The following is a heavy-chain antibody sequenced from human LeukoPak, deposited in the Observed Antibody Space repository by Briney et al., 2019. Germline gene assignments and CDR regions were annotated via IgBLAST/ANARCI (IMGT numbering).Heavy chain of an antibody. J-gene: IGHJ6*03. Sequence: PSETLSLTCAVYGGSFSGYYWSWIRQPPGKGLEWIGEINHSGSTNYNPSLKSRVTISVDTSKNQFSLKLSSVTAADTAIYFCARGPRYSRSSLFRQNYYYHLDVWGKGTTVIVSS. CDR3: ARGPRYSRSSLFRQNYYYHLDV. CDR2: INHSGST. CDR1: GGSFSGYY. D-gene: IGHD6-6*01. V-gene: IGHV4-34*01.